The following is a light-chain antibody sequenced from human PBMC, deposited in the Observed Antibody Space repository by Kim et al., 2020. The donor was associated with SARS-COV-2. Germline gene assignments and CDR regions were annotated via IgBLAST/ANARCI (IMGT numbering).Light chain of an antibody. CDR2: DKN. V-gene: IGLV3-19*01. Sequence: SSELTQDPDVSVALGQTVRITCLGDSLRKYPASWYQQKPGQAPILVMHDKNNVRPSRVPDRFSGSNSGTAAFLTITGTQVENESAYYCGSRDTNGPGVFG. CDR1: SLRKYP. J-gene: IGLJ3*02. CDR3: GSRDTNGPGV.